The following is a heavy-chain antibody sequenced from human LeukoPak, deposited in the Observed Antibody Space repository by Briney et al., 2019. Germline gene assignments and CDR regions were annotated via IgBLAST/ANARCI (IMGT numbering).Heavy chain of an antibody. J-gene: IGHJ4*02. V-gene: IGHV3-74*01. D-gene: IGHD3-10*01. CDR3: VRDGGRLNFGNGASFDY. Sequence: GGSLRLSCAASGFTFSTSWMYWVRQAPGKGLVWVSRIKSDGSSTSYADSVKGRFTISRDNAKNTLYLQMNSLRAEDTAMYYCVRDGGRLNFGNGASFDYWGQGTLVTVSS. CDR1: GFTFSTSW. CDR2: IKSDGSST.